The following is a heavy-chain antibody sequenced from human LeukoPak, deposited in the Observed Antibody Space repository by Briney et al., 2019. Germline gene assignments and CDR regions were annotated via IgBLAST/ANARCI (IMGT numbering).Heavy chain of an antibody. CDR1: GFTFSDYY. D-gene: IGHD6-19*01. J-gene: IGHJ1*01. CDR2: IRGSSSYP. CDR3: ATTVLDGSGCHGYFPH. Sequence: GGSLRLSCAACGFTFSDYYMSGLRQARGKGGEWLSYIRGSSSYPNYADSVKGRFTISRDSAKNSLYLQVNSLRAQDTAVYYCATTVLDGSGCHGYFPHWGQGTLVTVSS. V-gene: IGHV3-11*06.